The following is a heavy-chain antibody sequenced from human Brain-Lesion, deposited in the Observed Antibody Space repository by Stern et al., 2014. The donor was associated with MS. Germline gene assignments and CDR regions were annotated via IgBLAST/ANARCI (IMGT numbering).Heavy chain of an antibody. J-gene: IGHJ4*02. CDR3: ARETGGYTYGDTDFFDY. D-gene: IGHD5-18*01. CDR1: GGSISSGSFY. V-gene: IGHV4-61*02. Sequence: QVQLVESGPGLVKPSQTLSLTCIVSGGSISSGSFYWNWIRQPAGKGLEWIGRIYSSGSKNDNPYPKSRVTISGAKSKNQFSPKMISMTAADTAVYYCARETGGYTYGDTDFFDYWGQGALVTVSS. CDR2: IYSSGSK.